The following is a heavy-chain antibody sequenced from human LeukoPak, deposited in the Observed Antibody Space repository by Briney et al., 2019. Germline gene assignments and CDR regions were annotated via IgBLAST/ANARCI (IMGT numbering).Heavy chain of an antibody. CDR3: AKDRWLQGYFDY. Sequence: GGSLRLSCAASGFTFSSYGMHWVRQAPGKGLEWVAFIRYDGSNKYYADSVKGRCTISRDNSKKTVYLQMNSLRAEDTAVYYCAKDRWLQGYFDYWGQGTLVTVSS. D-gene: IGHD5-24*01. V-gene: IGHV3-30*02. CDR2: IRYDGSNK. CDR1: GFTFSSYG. J-gene: IGHJ4*02.